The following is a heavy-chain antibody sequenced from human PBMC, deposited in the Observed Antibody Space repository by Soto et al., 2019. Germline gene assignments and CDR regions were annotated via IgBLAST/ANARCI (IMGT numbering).Heavy chain of an antibody. J-gene: IGHJ4*02. V-gene: IGHV2-5*02. CDR1: GFSLSTSGVG. CDR2: IYWDDDK. Sequence: QITLKESGPTLVKPTQTLTLTCTFSGFSLSTSGVGVGWIRQPPGKALEWLALIYWDDDKRYSPSLKSRLTITKDTSKNQVVLTMTNIDPVDTATYYCAHTIIGRSGYWGQGTLVTVSS. CDR3: AHTIIGRSGY. D-gene: IGHD3-16*02.